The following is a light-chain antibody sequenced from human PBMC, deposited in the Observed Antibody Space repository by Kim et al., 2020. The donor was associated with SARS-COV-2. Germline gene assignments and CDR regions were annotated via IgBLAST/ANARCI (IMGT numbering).Light chain of an antibody. V-gene: IGKV3-15*01. CDR3: QQYNYWPPWT. Sequence: EVVMTQSPVTLSVSPGESATLSCRASQSVSSKLAWFQQKRGQAPRLLIYGAPTRATGVPARFSGSGSGTEFTLTISSLQSEDFAIYYCQQYNYWPPWTFGQGTKVDIK. J-gene: IGKJ1*01. CDR2: GAP. CDR1: QSVSSK.